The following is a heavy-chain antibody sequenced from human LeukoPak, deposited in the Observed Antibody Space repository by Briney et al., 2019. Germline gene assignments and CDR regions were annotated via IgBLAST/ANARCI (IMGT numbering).Heavy chain of an antibody. V-gene: IGHV3-7*05. CDR3: VRDDYLGY. D-gene: IGHD3-16*01. J-gene: IGHJ4*02. CDR2: IKQDGSEK. Sequence: GGSLRLSCAASGFPFSRYWLSWVRQAPGKGLEWVANIKQDGSEKYYVDSVKGRFTISRDNAKNSLYLQMNSLRVEDTAVYYCVRDDYLGYWGQGTLVTVSS. CDR1: GFPFSRYW.